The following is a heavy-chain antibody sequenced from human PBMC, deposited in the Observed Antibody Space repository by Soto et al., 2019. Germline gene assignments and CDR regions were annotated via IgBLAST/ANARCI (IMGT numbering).Heavy chain of an antibody. CDR1: GGSISGSS. J-gene: IGHJ4*02. CDR2: IYYRGTT. D-gene: IGHD4-17*01. CDR3: ARDYGDYQFDY. V-gene: IGHV4-59*04. Sequence: PSETLSLTCTVSGGSISGSSWSWIRQPPGRGLEWIGYIYYRGTTYYNPSLKSRVTISVDTSKNQFSLKLASVTAADTAVYYCARDYGDYQFDYWGQGTLVTVSS.